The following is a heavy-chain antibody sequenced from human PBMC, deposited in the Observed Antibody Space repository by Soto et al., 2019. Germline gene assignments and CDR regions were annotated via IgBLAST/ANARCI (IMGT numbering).Heavy chain of an antibody. V-gene: IGHV4-30-4*01. CDR1: GVSLSRGGDY. Sequence: SETPSLPCIVSGVSLSRGGDYCSWIRQPPGKGLEWIGYIYSSGSTYSNPSLRSRATISADTSKNQFSLKLTSVTAADTAVYYCARGGGYDYWGQGALVTVSS. J-gene: IGHJ4*02. CDR2: IYSSGST. CDR3: ARGGGYDY. D-gene: IGHD3-22*01.